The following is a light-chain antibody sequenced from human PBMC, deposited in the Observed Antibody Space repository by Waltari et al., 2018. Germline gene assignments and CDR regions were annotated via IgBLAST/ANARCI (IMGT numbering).Light chain of an antibody. CDR3: LQYNSYSWT. CDR1: QSIVVW. J-gene: IGKJ1*01. CDR2: KAS. V-gene: IGKV1-5*03. Sequence: DIQVTQSPSTLSASVGDRVTITCRASQSIVVWLAWYQQKPGKAPRLLIYKASYLESGVPSRFSGSASGTAFTLTISSLQADDCATYYCLQYNSYSWTFGQGTTVEIK.